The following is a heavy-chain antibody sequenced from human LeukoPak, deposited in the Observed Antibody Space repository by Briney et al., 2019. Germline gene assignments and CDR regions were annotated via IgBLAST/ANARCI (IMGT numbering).Heavy chain of an antibody. V-gene: IGHV4-59*01. CDR2: IYYSGST. J-gene: IGHJ4*02. CDR3: ASGPYPAAGTDHQFDY. Sequence: SETLSLTCTVSGASISSYYWSWIRQPPGKGLEWIGYIYYSGSTHYNPSLKSRVTISVDTSKNQFSLRPSSMTAADTAVYYCASGPYPAAGTDHQFDYWGQGTLVTVSS. CDR1: GASISSYY. D-gene: IGHD6-13*01.